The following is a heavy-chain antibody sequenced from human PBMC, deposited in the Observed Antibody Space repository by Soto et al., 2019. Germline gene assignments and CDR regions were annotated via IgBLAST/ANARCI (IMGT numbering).Heavy chain of an antibody. V-gene: IGHV4-59*01. D-gene: IGHD1-1*01. CDR3: ARGEGTTGTTPFDY. Sequence: HVQLQESGPGLVKPSETLSLTCTVSGDSISTNYWSLVRQPPGKGLEWIGYIYYSGSTNYNPSLKSRVSISLDTSKNQFSLKVSSVTAADTAVYYCARGEGTTGTTPFDYWGLGALVTVSS. CDR1: GDSISTNY. J-gene: IGHJ4*02. CDR2: IYYSGST.